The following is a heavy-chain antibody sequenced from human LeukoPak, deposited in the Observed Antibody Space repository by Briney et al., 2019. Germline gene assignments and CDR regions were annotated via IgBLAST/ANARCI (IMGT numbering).Heavy chain of an antibody. Sequence: ASVKVSCKVSGYTLTELSMHWVRQAPGKGLEWMGGFDPEDGETIYAQKFQGRVTMTEDTSTDTAYMELSSLRSEDTAVYYCATVEMATITFQFVYWGQGTLVTVSS. D-gene: IGHD5-24*01. J-gene: IGHJ4*02. V-gene: IGHV1-24*01. CDR1: GYTLTELS. CDR3: ATVEMATITFQFVY. CDR2: FDPEDGET.